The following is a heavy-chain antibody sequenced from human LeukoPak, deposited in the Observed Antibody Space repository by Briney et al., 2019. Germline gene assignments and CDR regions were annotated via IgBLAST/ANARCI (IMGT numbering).Heavy chain of an antibody. V-gene: IGHV4-59*12. J-gene: IGHJ4*02. CDR2: IYYSGST. CDR3: ARNRAFNYYGSGSYSYYFDY. Sequence: KPSETLSLTCTVSGGSISSYYWSWIRQPPGKGLEWIGYIYYSGSTNYNPSLKSRVTISVDTSKNQFSLKLSSVTAADTAVYYCARNRAFNYYGSGSYSYYFDYWGQGTLVTVSS. CDR1: GGSISSYY. D-gene: IGHD3-10*01.